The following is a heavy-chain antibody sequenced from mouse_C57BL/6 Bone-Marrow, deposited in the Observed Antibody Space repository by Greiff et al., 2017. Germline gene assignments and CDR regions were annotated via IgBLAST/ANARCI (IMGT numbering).Heavy chain of an antibody. J-gene: IGHJ4*01. CDR1: GYTFTNYW. V-gene: IGHV1-63*01. D-gene: IGHD1-1*01. CDR2: IYPGGGYT. CDR3: ARSYGSSLYYAMDY. Sequence: QVQLQQSGAELVRPGTSVKMSCKASGYTFTNYWIGWAKQRPGHGLEWIGDIYPGGGYTNYNEKFKGKATLTADKSSSTAYMQFSSLTSEDSAIYYCARSYGSSLYYAMDYWGQGTSVTVSS.